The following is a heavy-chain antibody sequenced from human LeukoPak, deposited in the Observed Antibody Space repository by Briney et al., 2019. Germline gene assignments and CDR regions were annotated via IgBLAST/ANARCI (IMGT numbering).Heavy chain of an antibody. V-gene: IGHV4-59*01. CDR2: IYYSGST. D-gene: IGHD3-3*01. Sequence: SETLSLTCTVSGAYISSYYWSWIRQPPGKGLEWIGYIYYSGSTRYNPSLKSRVTISVDTSKNQFSLKLSSVTAADTAVYYCARVGILRFPSNWFDPWGQGTLVTVSS. CDR1: GAYISSYY. J-gene: IGHJ5*02. CDR3: ARVGILRFPSNWFDP.